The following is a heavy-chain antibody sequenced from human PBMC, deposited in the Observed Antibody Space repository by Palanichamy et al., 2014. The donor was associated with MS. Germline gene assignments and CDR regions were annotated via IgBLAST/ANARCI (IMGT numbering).Heavy chain of an antibody. V-gene: IGHV4-39*01. Sequence: STWDSGSTYYNPSLKSRVTISVDTSKNQFSLKLSSVTAADTAVYYCARHYGIAAAGTDWYFDLWGRGTLVTVSS. J-gene: IGHJ2*01. CDR2: TWDSGST. CDR3: ARHYGIAAAGTDWYFDL. D-gene: IGHD6-13*01.